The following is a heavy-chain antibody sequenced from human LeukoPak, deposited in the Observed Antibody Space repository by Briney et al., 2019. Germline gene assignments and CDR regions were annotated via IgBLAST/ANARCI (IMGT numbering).Heavy chain of an antibody. V-gene: IGHV4-39*01. CDR2: IYYSGST. CDR3: ARHGVATHYYYYYMDV. CDR1: AGSISSSSYY. Sequence: SETLSLTCTVSAGSISSSSYYWGWIRQPPGKGLQWIGSIYYSGSTYYNPSLKSRVTISVDTSKNQFSLKLSSVTAADTAVYYCARHGVATHYYYYYMDVWGKGTTVTISS. D-gene: IGHD3-3*01. J-gene: IGHJ6*03.